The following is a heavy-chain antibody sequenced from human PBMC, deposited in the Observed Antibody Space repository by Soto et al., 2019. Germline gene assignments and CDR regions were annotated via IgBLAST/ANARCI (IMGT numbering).Heavy chain of an antibody. CDR3: ARTYDSSGYYKFDY. Sequence: PSETLSLTCTVSGASISSYYWSWIRQPPGKGLEWIGYIYYSGSTNYNPSLKSRATISVDTSKNQFSLKLSSVTAADTAVYYCARTYDSSGYYKFDYWGQGTLVTVSS. J-gene: IGHJ4*02. V-gene: IGHV4-59*08. CDR2: IYYSGST. CDR1: GASISSYY. D-gene: IGHD3-22*01.